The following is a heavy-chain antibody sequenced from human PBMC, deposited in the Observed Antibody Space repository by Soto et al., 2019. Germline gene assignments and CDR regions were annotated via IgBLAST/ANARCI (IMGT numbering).Heavy chain of an antibody. CDR2: IRPDGSNR. J-gene: IGHJ5*02. CDR3: ARVGRPQHLLTGFDN. V-gene: IGHV3-33*01. CDR1: GFTFSDYA. Sequence: QVQLVESGGGVVQPGWSLRLSYVTSGFTFSDYAMHWVRQAPGKGLEWVAVIRPDGSNRYYADSVKGRFTISRDISKNTLYLQMSSLRADDTAVYFCARVGRPQHLLTGFDNWGQGTLVTVSS. D-gene: IGHD3-16*01.